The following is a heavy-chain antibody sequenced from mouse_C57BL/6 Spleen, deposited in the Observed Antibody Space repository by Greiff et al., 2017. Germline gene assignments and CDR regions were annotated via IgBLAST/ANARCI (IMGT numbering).Heavy chain of an antibody. CDR2: IYPGDGDT. CDR3: ARLGSSYAMDD. V-gene: IGHV1-82*01. Sequence: VKLVESGPELVKPGASVKISCKASGYAFSSSWMNWVKQRPGKGLEWIGRIYPGDGDTNYNGKFKGKATLTADKSSSTAYMQLSSLTSEDSAVYFCARLGSSYAMDDWGQGTSVTVSS. J-gene: IGHJ4*01. CDR1: GYAFSSSW. D-gene: IGHD1-1*01.